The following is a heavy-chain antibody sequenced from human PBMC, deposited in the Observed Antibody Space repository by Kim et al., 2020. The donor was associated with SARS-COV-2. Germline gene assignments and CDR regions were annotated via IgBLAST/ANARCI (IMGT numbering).Heavy chain of an antibody. J-gene: IGHJ6*03. D-gene: IGHD1-20*01. V-gene: IGHV1-18*01. CDR1: GYTFTSYG. CDR2: ISAYNGNT. CDR3: ARDDFSGYNWNYYHYYYMDV. Sequence: ASVKVSCKASGYTFTSYGISWVRQAPGQGLEWMGWISAYNGNTNYAQKLQGRVTMTTDTSTSTAYMELRSLRSDDTAVYYCARDDFSGYNWNYYHYYYMDVWGKGTTVTVSS.